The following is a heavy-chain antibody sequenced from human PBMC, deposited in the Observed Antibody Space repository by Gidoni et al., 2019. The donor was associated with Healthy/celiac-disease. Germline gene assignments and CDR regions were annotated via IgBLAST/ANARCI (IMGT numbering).Heavy chain of an antibody. J-gene: IGHJ3*02. D-gene: IGHD2-2*01. V-gene: IGHV3-74*01. CDR2: INRDGSST. Sequence: EVQLVESGGGLAQAGVSLRLSCAASGFPFSCYWRHWVRQAPGKGLVWVSRINRDGSSTSYADSVKGRFAISRDNAKNTLYLQMNSLRAEDTAVYYCARGCSSTSCYAVDDAFDIWGQGTMVTVSS. CDR1: GFPFSCYW. CDR3: ARGCSSTSCYAVDDAFDI.